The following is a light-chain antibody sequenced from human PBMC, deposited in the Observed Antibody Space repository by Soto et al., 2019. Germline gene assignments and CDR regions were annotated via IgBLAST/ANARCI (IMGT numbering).Light chain of an antibody. CDR1: QDIRND. J-gene: IGKJ2*01. Sequence: DIQMTQSPSSLSASVGDRVTIACRASQDIRNDLGWYQQKPGKAPKRLIYAASSLQSGVPSRFSASGSGAEFALTFSSLQPEDFASYSGLQHESYPPTFGQGTKLEIK. CDR2: AAS. CDR3: LQHESYPPT. V-gene: IGKV1-17*01.